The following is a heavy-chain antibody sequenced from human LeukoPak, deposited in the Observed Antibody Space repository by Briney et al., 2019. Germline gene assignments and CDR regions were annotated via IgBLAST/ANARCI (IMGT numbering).Heavy chain of an antibody. CDR3: TTDLNWEGY. CDR2: IKTDGSEK. J-gene: IGHJ4*02. V-gene: IGHV3-7*04. D-gene: IGHD7-27*01. CDR1: GFTFGSYW. Sequence: PGGSLRLSCAASGFTFGSYWMTWVRQAPGQGLECVANIKTDGSEKYYLDSVKGRFTIPRDNAKNSLYLQMNRLRAEDTAVYYCTTDLNWEGYWGQGTLVTVSS.